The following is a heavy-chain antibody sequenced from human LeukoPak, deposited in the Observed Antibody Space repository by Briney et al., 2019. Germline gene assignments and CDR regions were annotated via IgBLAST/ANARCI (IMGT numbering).Heavy chain of an antibody. CDR2: INSDGGST. J-gene: IGHJ4*02. CDR1: GFTFSSYW. V-gene: IGHV3-74*01. D-gene: IGHD1-1*01. CDR3: AREDNWNSFDY. Sequence: GGSLRLSCAASGFTFSSYWMHWVRQAPGKGLVWVSCINSDGGSTYYADSVKGRFTISRDNAKNTLYLQMNSLRAEDTAVYYCAREDNWNSFDYWGQGTLVTVSS.